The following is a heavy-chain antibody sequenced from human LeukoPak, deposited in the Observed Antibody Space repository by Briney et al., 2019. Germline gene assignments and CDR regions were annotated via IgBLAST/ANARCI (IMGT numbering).Heavy chain of an antibody. Sequence: PSETLSLTCTVSGGSISSGDYYWSWIRQPPGKGLEWIGYIYYSGGTYYNPSLKSRVTISVDTSKNQFSLELSSVTAADTAVYYCARGKHYDFWSGYYDWGQGTLVTVSS. CDR2: IYYSGGT. J-gene: IGHJ4*02. V-gene: IGHV4-30-4*01. CDR1: GGSISSGDYY. D-gene: IGHD3-3*01. CDR3: ARGKHYDFWSGYYD.